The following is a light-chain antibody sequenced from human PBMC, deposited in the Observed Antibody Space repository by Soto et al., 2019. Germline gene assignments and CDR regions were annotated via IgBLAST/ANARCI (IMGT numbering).Light chain of an antibody. V-gene: IGKV3-11*01. CDR3: HQRQSWPRT. CDR2: QTS. J-gene: IGKJ1*01. CDR1: QYINTR. Sequence: EIVWTQSPATLYSFPGDRVTLSCRASQYINTRLAWYQHRPGQAPRLLIYQTSIRAAGIPARFSASGSGTDFPLTISDVHPEDFALYYCHQRQSWPRTFGQGTKVDI.